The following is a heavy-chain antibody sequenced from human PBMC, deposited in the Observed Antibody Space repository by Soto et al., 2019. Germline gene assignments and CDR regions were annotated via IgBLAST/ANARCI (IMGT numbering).Heavy chain of an antibody. D-gene: IGHD3-22*01. CDR2: IRSEANGGTT. CDR3: TRYYYESSGYYVY. J-gene: IGHJ4*02. Sequence: GGSLRLSCTGSGFTFGSYALSWVRQASGKGLEWVGVIRSEANGGTTDYAASVKGRITISRDDSKSIAYMEINSLQTEDTAVYYCTRYYYESSGYYVYWGQGALVTVSS. CDR1: GFTFGSYA. V-gene: IGHV3-49*04.